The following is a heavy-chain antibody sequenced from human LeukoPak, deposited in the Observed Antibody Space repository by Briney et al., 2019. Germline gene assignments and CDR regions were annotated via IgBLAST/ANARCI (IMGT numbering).Heavy chain of an antibody. CDR2: IYYSGST. J-gene: IGHJ5*02. CDR3: ARRWGTAMVRSFWFDP. Sequence: SETLSLTCTVSGGSISSSSYYWGWIRQPPGKGLEWIGSIYYSGSTYYNPSLKSRVTISVDTSKNQFSLKLSSVTAADTAVYYCARRWGTAMVRSFWFDPWGQGTLVTVSS. D-gene: IGHD5-18*01. CDR1: GGSISSSSYY. V-gene: IGHV4-39*07.